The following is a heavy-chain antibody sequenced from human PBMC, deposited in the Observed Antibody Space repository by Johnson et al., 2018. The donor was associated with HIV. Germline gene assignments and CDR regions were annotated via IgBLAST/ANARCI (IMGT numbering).Heavy chain of an antibody. CDR2: ISYDGSNK. D-gene: IGHD3-16*02. J-gene: IGHJ3*02. CDR3: AKVSRYDAFDI. CDR1: GFTFSSYG. V-gene: IGHV3-30*18. Sequence: VQLVESGGGVVQPGRSLRLSCAASGFTFSSYGMHWVRQAPGKGLEWVAVISYDGSNKYYADSVKGRFTISRDNSKNTLYLQMNGLRAEDTAVYYCAKVSRYDAFDIWGQGTMVTVSS.